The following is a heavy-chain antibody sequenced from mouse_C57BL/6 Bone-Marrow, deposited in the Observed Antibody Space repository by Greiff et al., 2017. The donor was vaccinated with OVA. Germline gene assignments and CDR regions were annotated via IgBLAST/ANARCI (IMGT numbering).Heavy chain of an antibody. J-gene: IGHJ3*01. Sequence: EVKLVESGGGLVKPGGSLKLSCAASGFTFSDYGMHWVRQAPEKGLEWVAYISSGSSTIYYADTVKGRFTISRDNAKNTLFLQMTSLRSEDTAMYYCARGDLAYWGQGTLVTVSA. CDR2: ISSGSSTI. CDR1: GFTFSDYG. D-gene: IGHD3-3*01. V-gene: IGHV5-17*01. CDR3: ARGDLAY.